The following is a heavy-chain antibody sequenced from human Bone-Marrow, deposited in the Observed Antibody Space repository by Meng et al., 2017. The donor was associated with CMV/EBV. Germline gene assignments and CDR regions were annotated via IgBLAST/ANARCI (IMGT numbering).Heavy chain of an antibody. J-gene: IGHJ6*02. CDR2: INPNSGGT. D-gene: IGHD3-10*01. CDR1: GYTFTGYY. Sequence: KVSCKASGYTFTGYYIHWVRQAPGQGLEWMGWINPNSGGTNYAQKFQGRVTMTRDTSISTAYMELSRLRSDDTAVYYCARDGGGSGTKYYYYYGMDVWGQGTTVTVSS. CDR3: ARDGGGSGTKYYYYYGMDV. V-gene: IGHV1-2*02.